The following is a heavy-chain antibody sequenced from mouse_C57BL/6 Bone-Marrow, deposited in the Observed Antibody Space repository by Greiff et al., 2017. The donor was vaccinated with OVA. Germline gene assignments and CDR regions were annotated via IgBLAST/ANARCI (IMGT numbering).Heavy chain of an antibody. CDR2: IHPNSGST. CDR3: ARWGGSLFAY. V-gene: IGHV1-64*01. J-gene: IGHJ3*01. CDR1: GYTFTSYW. D-gene: IGHD1-1*02. Sequence: VQLQQSGAELVKPGASVKLSCKASGYTFTSYWMHWVKQRPGQGLEWIGMIHPNSGSTNYNEKFKSKATLTVDKSSSTAYMQLSSLTSEDSAVYYCARWGGSLFAYWGQGTLVTVSA.